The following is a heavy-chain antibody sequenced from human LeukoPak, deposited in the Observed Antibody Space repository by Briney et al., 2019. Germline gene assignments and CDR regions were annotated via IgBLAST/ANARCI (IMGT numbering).Heavy chain of an antibody. V-gene: IGHV3-30*02. J-gene: IGHJ4*02. CDR3: AKDRGYYFDY. D-gene: IGHD3-10*01. CDR2: IRYDGSNK. Sequence: GGSLRLSCAASGFTFSSCGMYWVRQAPGKGLEWVAFIRYDGSNKYYADSVKGRFTISRDNSKNTLYLQMNSLRVEDTAVYYCAKDRGYYFDYWGQGTLVTVSS. CDR1: GFTFSSCG.